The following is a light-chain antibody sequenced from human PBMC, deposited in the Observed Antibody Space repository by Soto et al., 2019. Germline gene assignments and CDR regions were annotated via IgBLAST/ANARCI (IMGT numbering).Light chain of an antibody. Sequence: IQMTQSPSSLSASVGDRVTITCRASQGISYYLAWFQQKPGKVPELLIYAASILHSGVPSRFSGSGSGKNFTLTISSLQPEDVATYYCQKYNSAPRTFGQGTKLEIK. V-gene: IGKV1-27*01. CDR1: QGISYY. J-gene: IGKJ2*01. CDR3: QKYNSAPRT. CDR2: AAS.